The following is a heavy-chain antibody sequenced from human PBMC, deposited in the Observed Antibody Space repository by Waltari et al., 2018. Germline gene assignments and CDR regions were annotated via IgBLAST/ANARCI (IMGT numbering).Heavy chain of an antibody. V-gene: IGHV1-24*01. Sequence: QVQLVQSGAEVKNPGASVKVSCKVSGSTLPELSMHLVRQAPGKGLEWMGGFDPEDGETIYAQKFQGRVTMTEDTSTDTAYMELSSLRSEDTAVYYCATVVGYARSWVALDIWGQGTMVTVSS. CDR1: GSTLPELS. CDR2: FDPEDGET. CDR3: ATVVGYARSWVALDI. D-gene: IGHD2-8*02. J-gene: IGHJ3*02.